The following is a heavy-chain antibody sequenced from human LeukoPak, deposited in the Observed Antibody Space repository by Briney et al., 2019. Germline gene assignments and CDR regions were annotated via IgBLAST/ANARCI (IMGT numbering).Heavy chain of an antibody. J-gene: IGHJ4*02. V-gene: IGHV3-74*01. D-gene: IGHD4-23*01. Sequence: HSGGSLRLSCAASGFTFSSCTMNWVRQAPGKGLVWVSRIASDGSSTTYADSVKGRFSISRDNAKNTLYLQMNSLRVEDTAVYYCARGRPHGNDYWGQGTLVTVSS. CDR1: GFTFSSCT. CDR3: ARGRPHGNDY. CDR2: IASDGSST.